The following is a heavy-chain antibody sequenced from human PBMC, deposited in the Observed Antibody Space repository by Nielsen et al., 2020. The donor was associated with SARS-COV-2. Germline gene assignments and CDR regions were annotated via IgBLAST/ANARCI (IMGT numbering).Heavy chain of an antibody. D-gene: IGHD1-26*01. J-gene: IGHJ5*02. Sequence: GSLRLSCAASGDSISSSNWWSWVRQPPGKGLEWIGEIYHSGNTNYNPSLKSRVTISVDKSKNQFSLRLISVTAADTAVYYCARLLTNTGNYFRFDPWGQGTLVTVSS. CDR3: ARLLTNTGNYFRFDP. V-gene: IGHV4-4*02. CDR2: IYHSGNT. CDR1: GDSISSSNW.